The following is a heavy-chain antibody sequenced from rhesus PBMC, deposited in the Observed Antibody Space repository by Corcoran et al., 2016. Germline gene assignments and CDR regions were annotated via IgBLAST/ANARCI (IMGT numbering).Heavy chain of an antibody. Sequence: QVQLQESGPGVVKPSETLSLTCAVSGYSISSGYDWSWIRRPPGKGREWIGYICGSSGSTNNNPSPKNRVTISKDTSKNQFSLKLSSVTAADTAVYYCARDGDYYDYWGQGVLVTVSS. CDR3: ARDGDYYDY. CDR1: GYSISSGYD. V-gene: IGHV4-127*01. J-gene: IGHJ4*01. D-gene: IGHD3-34*01. CDR2: ICGSSGST.